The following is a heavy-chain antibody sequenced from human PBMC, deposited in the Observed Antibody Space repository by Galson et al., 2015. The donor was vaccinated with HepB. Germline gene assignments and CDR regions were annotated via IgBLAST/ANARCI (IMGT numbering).Heavy chain of an antibody. CDR3: AKGQDDSNYGEF. CDR1: GFTFRSCA. Sequence: SLRLSCAASGFTFRSCAMSWVRQAPGKGLEWVSGVTGGYGSTYYADSVKGRFIISRDNSKNTLYLQMNSLRAEDTAIYYCAKGQDDSNYGEFWGQGTLVTVSS. V-gene: IGHV3-23*01. J-gene: IGHJ4*02. CDR2: VTGGYGST. D-gene: IGHD4-11*01.